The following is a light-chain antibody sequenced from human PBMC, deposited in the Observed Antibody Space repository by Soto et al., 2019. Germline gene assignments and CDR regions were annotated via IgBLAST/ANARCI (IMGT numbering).Light chain of an antibody. CDR1: SSDVGGGNY. CDR3: CSYAGGYTWV. J-gene: IGLJ2*01. V-gene: IGLV2-11*01. Sequence: QSALTQPPSASGSPGQSVTISCTGTSSDVGGGNYVSWYQHHPGKAPRLMIYDVTKRPSGVPGRFSGSKSGNTASLTISGLQAEDEADYYCCSYAGGYTWVFGGGTKLTVL. CDR2: DVT.